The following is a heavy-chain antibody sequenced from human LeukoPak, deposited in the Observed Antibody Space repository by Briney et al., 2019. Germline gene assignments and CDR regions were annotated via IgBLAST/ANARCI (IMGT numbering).Heavy chain of an antibody. CDR1: GGSFSGYY. D-gene: IGHD6-19*01. CDR3: ARGVGSGLVRYYYYGMDV. J-gene: IGHJ6*02. CDR2: INHSGST. V-gene: IGHV4-34*01. Sequence: SETLSLTCAVYGGSFSGYYWSWLRQPPGKGLEWIGEINHSGSTNYNPSLKGRVTISVDTSKNQFSLKLSSVTAADTAVYYCARGVGSGLVRYYYYGMDVWGQGTTVTVSS.